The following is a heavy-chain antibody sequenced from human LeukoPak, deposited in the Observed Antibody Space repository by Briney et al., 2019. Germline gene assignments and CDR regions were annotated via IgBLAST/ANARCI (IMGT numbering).Heavy chain of an antibody. V-gene: IGHV3-7*01. Sequence: GGSLRLSCAASGFTFSSYWMSLVRQAPGKGLEWVANIKKDGSEKYYADSVKGRFTISRDNAKNSLHLQMNSLRVEDTAVYYCARDMAYGDYAHDYWGQGTLVTVSS. J-gene: IGHJ4*02. D-gene: IGHD4-17*01. CDR3: ARDMAYGDYAHDY. CDR2: IKKDGSEK. CDR1: GFTFSSYW.